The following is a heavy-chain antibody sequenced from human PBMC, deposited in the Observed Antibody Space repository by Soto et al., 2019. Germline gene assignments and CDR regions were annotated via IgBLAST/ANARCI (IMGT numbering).Heavy chain of an antibody. D-gene: IGHD4-17*01. CDR1: GFTFSGDS. J-gene: IGHJ3*02. CDR3: ERDRLYGELGI. CDR2: ISSSSSYI. V-gene: IGHV3-21*01. Sequence: PGGSLRLACEASGFTFSGDSMNWVRQAPGKGRGWVSSISSSSSYIYYADSVKGRFTISRDNAKSSLYLQMNSLRAEDTAVYYCERDRLYGELGIWGQGTMVTIS.